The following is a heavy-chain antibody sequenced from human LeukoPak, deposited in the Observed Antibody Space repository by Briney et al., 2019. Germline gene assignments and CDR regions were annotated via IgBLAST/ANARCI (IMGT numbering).Heavy chain of an antibody. CDR1: GFTFDDYA. V-gene: IGHV3-43*02. Sequence: GGSLRLSCAASGFTFDDYAMHWVRQAPGKGLEWVSLISGDGGSTYYADSVKGRFTISRDNSKNTLYLQMNSLRAEDTAVYYCARVGKVLRYFDWLLAYYYYYGMDVWGQGTTVTVSS. D-gene: IGHD3-9*01. CDR3: ARVGKVLRYFDWLLAYYYYYGMDV. J-gene: IGHJ6*02. CDR2: ISGDGGST.